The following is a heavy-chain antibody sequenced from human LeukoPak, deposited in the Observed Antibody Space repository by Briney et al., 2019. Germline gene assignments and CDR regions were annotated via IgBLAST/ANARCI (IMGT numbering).Heavy chain of an antibody. J-gene: IGHJ4*02. Sequence: SETLSLTCTVSDGSISSYYWSWIRQPPGKGLEWIGYIYYSGSTNYNPSVKSRVPISVDTSKNQFSLKLSSVTAADTAVYYCARRLGVMNPFDYWGQGTLVTVSS. CDR3: ARRLGVMNPFDY. CDR1: DGSISSYY. CDR2: IYYSGST. D-gene: IGHD3-22*01. V-gene: IGHV4-59*08.